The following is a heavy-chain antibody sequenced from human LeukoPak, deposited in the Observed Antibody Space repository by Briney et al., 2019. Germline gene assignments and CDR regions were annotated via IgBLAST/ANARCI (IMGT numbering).Heavy chain of an antibody. CDR2: INSDGSST. J-gene: IGHJ4*02. Sequence: GGSLRLSCAASGFTFSSYWMHWDRQAPGKGLVWVSRINSDGSSTIYADSVKGRFTISRDNAKNTLYLQMNSLRAEDTAVYYCAREYCSSTSCYFDYWGQGTLVTVSS. V-gene: IGHV3-74*01. D-gene: IGHD2-2*01. CDR1: GFTFSSYW. CDR3: AREYCSSTSCYFDY.